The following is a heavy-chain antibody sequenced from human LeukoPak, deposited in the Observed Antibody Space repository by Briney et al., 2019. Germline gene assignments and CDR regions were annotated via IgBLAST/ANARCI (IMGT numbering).Heavy chain of an antibody. D-gene: IGHD5-12*01. CDR1: GGSTTTYC. J-gene: IGHJ4*02. CDR2: TYPSGST. CDR3: ARDRSGYSEYYFDY. V-gene: IGHV4-4*07. Sequence: PSETLSLTCTVSGGSTTTYCWSWIRQSAEKGLEWIGRTYPSGSTYYNPSLKSRVTILIDKSKNQFSLRLTSVTAADTAVYYCARDRSGYSEYYFDYWGQGSLVTVSS.